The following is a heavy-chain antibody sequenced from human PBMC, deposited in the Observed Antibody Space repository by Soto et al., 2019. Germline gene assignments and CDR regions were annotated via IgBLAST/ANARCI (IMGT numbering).Heavy chain of an antibody. Sequence: QVRLEQSGPEVKKTGASVKVSCKASGYTFTSYGISWVRQAPGQGLEWMGWINIYSGDANYAQSFQDRVTMTRDTSTNTVYKETRTLRSDDTAVYYCARALYYYDNSGLVYWGQGTLVTVSS. CDR3: ARALYYYDNSGLVY. CDR1: GYTFTSYG. V-gene: IGHV1-18*01. CDR2: INIYSGDA. D-gene: IGHD3-22*01. J-gene: IGHJ4*02.